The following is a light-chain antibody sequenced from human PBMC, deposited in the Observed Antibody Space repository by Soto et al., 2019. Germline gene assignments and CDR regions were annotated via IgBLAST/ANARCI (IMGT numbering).Light chain of an antibody. V-gene: IGKV3-15*01. CDR3: EQYNNWFSIT. Sequence: EIVLTQSPASLSVSPGERSTLSCRASQSVRSKVAWYQQEPGQAPSLXXYDTYIRATGIPARFSGSGFGTEFTLTISSLQPEDFAVYYCEQYNNWFSITFGQGTRLEIK. J-gene: IGKJ5*01. CDR2: DTY. CDR1: QSVRSK.